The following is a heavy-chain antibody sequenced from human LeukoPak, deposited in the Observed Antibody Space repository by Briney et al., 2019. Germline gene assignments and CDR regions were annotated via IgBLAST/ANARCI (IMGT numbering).Heavy chain of an antibody. CDR3: AKDLARITMIVVVETSSGAFDI. J-gene: IGHJ3*02. V-gene: IGHV3-23*01. Sequence: PGGSLRLSCAASGFTFSSYAMSWVRQAPGKGQEWVSAISGSGGSTYYADSVKGRFTISRDNSKNTLYLQMNSLRAEDTAVYYCAKDLARITMIVVVETSSGAFDIWGQGTMVTVSS. CDR2: ISGSGGST. D-gene: IGHD3-22*01. CDR1: GFTFSSYA.